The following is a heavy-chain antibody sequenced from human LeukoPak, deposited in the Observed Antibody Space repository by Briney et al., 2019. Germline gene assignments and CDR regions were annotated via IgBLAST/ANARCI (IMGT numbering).Heavy chain of an antibody. Sequence: SETLSLTCTVSGYSISSGFYWGWIRQPPGKGLEWIGSIYHSGSTYYNPSLKSRVTISVDTSKNQFSLKLSSVTAADTAVYYCARSFGGNSYLDYWGQGTLVTVSS. CDR3: ARSFGGNSYLDY. CDR1: GYSISSGFY. CDR2: IYHSGST. J-gene: IGHJ4*02. V-gene: IGHV4-38-2*02. D-gene: IGHD4-23*01.